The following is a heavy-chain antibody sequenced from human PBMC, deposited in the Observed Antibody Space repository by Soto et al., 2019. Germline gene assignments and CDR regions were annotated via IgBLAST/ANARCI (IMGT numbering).Heavy chain of an antibody. CDR1: GFTLQNYA. CDR2: LIGGHYGT. V-gene: IGHV3-23*01. Sequence: GGPLRLSCTASGFTLQNYAMAWVRQAPGKGLEWVSTLIGGHYGTAYSYSVKGRFTVSRDNSKNCLYLQMNSLGVEDTARYFCAKGKSTGDIDWFDPWGQGSLVTVSS. CDR3: AKGKSTGDIDWFDP. J-gene: IGHJ5*02. D-gene: IGHD3-10*01.